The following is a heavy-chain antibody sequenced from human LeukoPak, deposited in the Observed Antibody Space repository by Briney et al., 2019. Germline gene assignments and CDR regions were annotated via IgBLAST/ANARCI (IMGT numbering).Heavy chain of an antibody. CDR3: ARDRVWLRGFDI. CDR2: INAGNGNT. Sequence: ASVKVSCKASGYTFTIYAMHWVRQAPGQRLEWMGWINAGNGNTKYSQKFQGRVTITRDTSASTAYMELSSLRSEDTAVYYCARDRVWLRGFDIWGQGTMVTVSS. CDR1: GYTFTIYA. J-gene: IGHJ3*02. D-gene: IGHD3-9*01. V-gene: IGHV1-3*01.